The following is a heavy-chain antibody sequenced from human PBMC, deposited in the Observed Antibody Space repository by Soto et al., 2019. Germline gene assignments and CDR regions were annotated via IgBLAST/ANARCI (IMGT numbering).Heavy chain of an antibody. Sequence: SETLSLTCTVSGGSVSSSSYYWNWIRQPPGKGLEWIGYIYYSGSTNYNPSLKSQVTISVDTSKNQFSLKLSSVTAADTAVYYCARDPTRMYYFDYWGQGTLVTVSS. CDR3: ARDPTRMYYFDY. CDR2: IYYSGST. J-gene: IGHJ4*02. CDR1: GGSVSSSSYY. V-gene: IGHV4-61*01. D-gene: IGHD2-8*01.